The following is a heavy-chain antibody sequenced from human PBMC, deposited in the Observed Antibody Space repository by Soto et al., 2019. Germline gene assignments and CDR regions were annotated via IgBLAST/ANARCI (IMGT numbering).Heavy chain of an antibody. CDR3: ARIYCSGGSCFIDP. D-gene: IGHD2-15*01. Sequence: PGGSLRLSCAASGFTFSSYEMNWVRQAPGKGLEWVSYISSSGSTIYYADSVKGRFTISRDNAKNSLYLQMNSLRAEDTAVYYCARIYCSGGSCFIDPWGQGTLVTVSS. CDR1: GFTFSSYE. CDR2: ISSSGSTI. J-gene: IGHJ5*02. V-gene: IGHV3-48*03.